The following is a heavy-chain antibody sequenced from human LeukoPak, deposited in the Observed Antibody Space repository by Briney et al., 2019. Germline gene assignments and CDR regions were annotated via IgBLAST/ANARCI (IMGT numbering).Heavy chain of an antibody. CDR2: ISGSGGST. V-gene: IGHV3-23*01. D-gene: IGHD3-9*01. CDR1: GFTFSSYA. Sequence: GGSLRLSCAASGFTFSSYAMSWVRQAPGKGLEWDSAISGSGGSTYYADSVKGRFTISRDNSKNTLYLQMNSLRAEATAVYYCTILGVLRYFDWLQDLCDYWGQGTLVTVSS. CDR3: TILGVLRYFDWLQDLCDY. J-gene: IGHJ4*02.